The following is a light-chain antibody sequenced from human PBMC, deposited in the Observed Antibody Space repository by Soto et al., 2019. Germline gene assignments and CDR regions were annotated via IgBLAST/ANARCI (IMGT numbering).Light chain of an antibody. Sequence: DIQMTQSPSALSASVGDRVTITSRASQSISSWLAWYQQKAGKAPKLLIYNASSLESGVPSRFSGSGSGTEFTLTISSLQPDDFATYYCQQYNSYPTFGQGTKVEIK. CDR3: QQYNSYPT. CDR2: NAS. CDR1: QSISSW. V-gene: IGKV1-5*03. J-gene: IGKJ1*01.